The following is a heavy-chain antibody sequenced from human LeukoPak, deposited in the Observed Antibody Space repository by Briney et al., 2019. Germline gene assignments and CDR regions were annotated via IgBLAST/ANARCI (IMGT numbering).Heavy chain of an antibody. CDR1: GGTFSSYA. Sequence: ASVKVSCKASGGTFSSYAISWVRQAPGQGLEWMGGIIPIFGTANYAQKFQGRVTMTRDTSTSTVYMELSSLRSDDTAVYYCARRGGNSAIDYWGQGTLVIVSS. V-gene: IGHV1-69*05. J-gene: IGHJ4*02. D-gene: IGHD4-23*01. CDR2: IIPIFGTA. CDR3: ARRGGNSAIDY.